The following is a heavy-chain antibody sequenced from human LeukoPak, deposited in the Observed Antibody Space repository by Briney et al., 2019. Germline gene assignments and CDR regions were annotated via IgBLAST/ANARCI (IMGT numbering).Heavy chain of an antibody. J-gene: IGHJ6*02. Sequence: SQTLSLTCAISGDSVSNKNTAWNWIRQSPSRGLEWLGRTYYRSKWHNTYAASVKSRITINPDTSKNQFSLQLNSVTPEDTAVYYCAREGYSSYYYYYYGMDVWGQGTTVTVSS. CDR3: AREGYSSYYYYYYGMDV. D-gene: IGHD5-18*01. V-gene: IGHV6-1*01. CDR2: TYYRSKWHN. CDR1: GDSVSNKNTA.